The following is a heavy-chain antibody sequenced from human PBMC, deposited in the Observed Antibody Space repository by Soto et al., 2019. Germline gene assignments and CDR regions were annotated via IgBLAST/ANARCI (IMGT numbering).Heavy chain of an antibody. CDR1: GYTFITYE. D-gene: IGHD6-13*01. CDR3: ARGDSFTSSWYWFDP. CDR2: MNPRNGNT. Sequence: QVQLVQSGAEVKKPGASVKVSCKTSGYTFITYEINWVRQATGQGLEWMGWMNPRNGNTGYAQKFQGRVALTSDTSTNTAYMELTNLTSKDTAVYYCARGDSFTSSWYWFDPWGQGTLVTVSS. J-gene: IGHJ5*02. V-gene: IGHV1-8*01.